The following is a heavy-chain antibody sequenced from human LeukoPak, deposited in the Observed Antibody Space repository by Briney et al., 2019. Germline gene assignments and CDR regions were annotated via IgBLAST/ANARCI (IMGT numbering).Heavy chain of an antibody. CDR2: ISSNGGST. CDR1: GFTLSSYA. D-gene: IGHD3-3*01. CDR3: ARDGSDWYYDFWSGYYDRRWFDP. J-gene: IGHJ5*02. Sequence: GGSLRLSCAASGFTLSSYAMHWVRQAPGKGLEYVSAISSNGGSTYYANSVKGRFTISRDNSKNTLYLQMGSLRAEGMAVYYCARDGSDWYYDFWSGYYDRRWFDPWGQGTLVTVSS. V-gene: IGHV3-64*01.